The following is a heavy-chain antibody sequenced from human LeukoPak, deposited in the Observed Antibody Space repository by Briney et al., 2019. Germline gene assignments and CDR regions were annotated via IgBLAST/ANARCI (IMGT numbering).Heavy chain of an antibody. CDR2: ISSDGNIK. CDR1: GVTLSNYA. V-gene: IGHV3-30*03. J-gene: IGHJ4*02. CDR3: ARTHIVIVTVISFDS. D-gene: IGHD2-21*02. Sequence: PGGSLRLSCVASGVTLSNYAMSWVRQAPGKGLEWVAVISSDGNIKYYTDSVKGRFTISRDNSKNTLYLQMSSLRAEDTAVYYCARTHIVIVTVISFDSWGQGTLVTVSS.